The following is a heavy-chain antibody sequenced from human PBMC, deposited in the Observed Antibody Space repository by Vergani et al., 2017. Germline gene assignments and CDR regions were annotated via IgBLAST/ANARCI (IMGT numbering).Heavy chain of an antibody. J-gene: IGHJ5*02. V-gene: IGHV1-2*02. Sequence: QVQLVQSGAEVKKPGASVKVSCKASGYTLTGYYMHWVRQAPGQGLEWMGWINPNSGDTNYAQKFQGRVTMTRDTSISTAYMELSRLRSDDTAVYYCAREGDILTGYSSGFDPWSQGTLVTVSS. CDR3: AREGDILTGYSSGFDP. D-gene: IGHD3-9*01. CDR2: INPNSGDT. CDR1: GYTLTGYY.